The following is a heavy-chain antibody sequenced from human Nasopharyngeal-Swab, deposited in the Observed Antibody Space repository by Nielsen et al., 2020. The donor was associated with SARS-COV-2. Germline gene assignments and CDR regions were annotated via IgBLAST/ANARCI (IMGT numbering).Heavy chain of an antibody. CDR2: ISGSGGIT. J-gene: IGHJ4*02. D-gene: IGHD3-22*01. V-gene: IGHV3-23*01. CDR3: AKYDGASGGYYYFDH. Sequence: GGSLRLSCAASGFSFSSYAMSWVRQPPGKGLEWVAVISGSGGITYYADSVKGRFTISRDNSKNTLEVQMNWLRAEDTAVYYCAKYDGASGGYYYFDHWGQGSQVIVSS. CDR1: GFSFSSYA.